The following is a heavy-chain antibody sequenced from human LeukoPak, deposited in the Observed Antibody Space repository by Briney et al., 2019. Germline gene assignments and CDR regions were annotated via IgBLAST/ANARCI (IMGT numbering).Heavy chain of an antibody. CDR3: AQGAGYGDLGYFYYMDV. CDR2: VRYDGSDK. V-gene: IGHV3-30*02. Sequence: PGGSLRLSCAASGCTFSTYGMHWVRQAPGKGREWVAFVRYDGSDKYYVDSVKGRFTISRDNSRNTLYLQMNSLRAEDTAVYYCAQGAGYGDLGYFYYMDVWGKGTTVTVSS. D-gene: IGHD4-17*01. J-gene: IGHJ6*03. CDR1: GCTFSTYG.